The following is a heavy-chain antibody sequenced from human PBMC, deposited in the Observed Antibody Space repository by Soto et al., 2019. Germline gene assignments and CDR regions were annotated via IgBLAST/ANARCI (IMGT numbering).Heavy chain of an antibody. CDR1: GYRFTSYW. CDR2: IYPGDSDT. D-gene: IGHD5-18*01. Sequence: GESLKISCKGSGYRFTSYWIGWVRQMPGKGLEWMGIIYPGDSDTRYSPSFQGQVTISADKSISTAYLQWSSLKASDTAMYYCARHPNLDTAIRGYYYGMDVWGQGTTVTVSS. V-gene: IGHV5-51*01. J-gene: IGHJ6*02. CDR3: ARHPNLDTAIRGYYYGMDV.